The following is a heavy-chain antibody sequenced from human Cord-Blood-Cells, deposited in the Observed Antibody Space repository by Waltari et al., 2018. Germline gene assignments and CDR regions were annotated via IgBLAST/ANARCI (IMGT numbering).Heavy chain of an antibody. CDR2: ISYDGSNK. J-gene: IGHJ4*02. CDR3: AQLADY. CDR1: GFTFRSYG. Sequence: QVQLVESGGGVVQPGRSLRLSCAASGFTFRSYGMHWVRQAPGKGLEWVAVISYDGSNKYYADSVKGRFTISRDNSKNTLYLQMNSLRAEDTAVYYCAQLADYWGQGTLVTVSS. V-gene: IGHV3-30*18.